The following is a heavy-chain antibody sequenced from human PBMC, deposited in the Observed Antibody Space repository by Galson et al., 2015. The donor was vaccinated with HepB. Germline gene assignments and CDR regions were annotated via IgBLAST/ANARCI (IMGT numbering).Heavy chain of an antibody. V-gene: IGHV1-3*01. CDR1: GYTFTSYY. CDR2: INAGNGNT. Sequence: SVKVSCKASGYTFTSYYMHWVRQAPGQRLEWMGWINAGNGNTKYSQKFQGRVTITRDTSASTAYMELSSLRSEDTAVYYCARGQLLLYPFDYWGQGTLVTVSS. D-gene: IGHD2-2*02. J-gene: IGHJ4*02. CDR3: ARGQLLLYPFDY.